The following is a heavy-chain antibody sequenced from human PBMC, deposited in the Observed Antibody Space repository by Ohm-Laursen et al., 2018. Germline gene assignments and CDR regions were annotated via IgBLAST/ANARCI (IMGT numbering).Heavy chain of an antibody. J-gene: IGHJ6*02. CDR2: IVVGSGNT. CDR3: AADIVGATHYYYGMDV. D-gene: IGHD1-26*01. CDR1: GFTFTSSA. V-gene: IGHV1-58*01. Sequence: GASVKVSCKASGFTFTSSAVQWVRQARGQRLEWIGWIVVGSGNTNYAQKFQERVTITRDMSTSTAYMELSSLRSEDTAVYYCAADIVGATHYYYGMDVWGQGTTVTVSS.